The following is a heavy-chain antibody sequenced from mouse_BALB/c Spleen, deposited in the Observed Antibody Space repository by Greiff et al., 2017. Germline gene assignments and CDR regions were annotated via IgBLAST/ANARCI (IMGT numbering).Heavy chain of an antibody. CDR3: ARADYVFYGFAY. CDR1: GFTFSDYY. D-gene: IGHD1-1*02. V-gene: IGHV5-4*02. CDR2: ISDGGSYT. Sequence: EVKVVESGGGLVKPGGSLKLSCAASGFTFSDYYMYWVRQTPEKRLVWVAIISDGGSYTYYPDSVMGRVTISRDNAKNNLYLQMSSLKSEDTAMYYCARADYVFYGFAYWGQGTLVTVSA. J-gene: IGHJ3*01.